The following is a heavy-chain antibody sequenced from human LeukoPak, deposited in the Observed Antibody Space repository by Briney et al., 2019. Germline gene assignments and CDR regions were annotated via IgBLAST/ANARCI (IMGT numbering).Heavy chain of an antibody. CDR1: GGSFSGYY. V-gene: IGHV4-34*01. CDR2: INHSGST. CDR3: ARVAVAGRILRKYYFDY. J-gene: IGHJ4*02. Sequence: SETLSLTCAVYGGSFSGYYWSWIRQPPGKGLEWIGEINHSGSTNYNPSLKSRVTISVDTSKNQFSLKLSSVTAADTAVYYCARVAVAGRILRKYYFDYWGQGTLVTVSS. D-gene: IGHD6-19*01.